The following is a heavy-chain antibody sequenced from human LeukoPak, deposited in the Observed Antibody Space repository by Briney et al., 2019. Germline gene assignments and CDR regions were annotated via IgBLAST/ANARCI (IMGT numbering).Heavy chain of an antibody. Sequence: SVKVSCKASGGTFSSYAISWVRQAPGQGLEWMGGIIPIFGTANYAQKFQGRVTITADESTSTAYMELSSLRSEDTAVYYCARHNIAVAGRGAPWYFDLWGRGTLVTVSS. D-gene: IGHD6-19*01. CDR3: ARHNIAVAGRGAPWYFDL. J-gene: IGHJ2*01. CDR2: IIPIFGTA. V-gene: IGHV1-69*13. CDR1: GGTFSSYA.